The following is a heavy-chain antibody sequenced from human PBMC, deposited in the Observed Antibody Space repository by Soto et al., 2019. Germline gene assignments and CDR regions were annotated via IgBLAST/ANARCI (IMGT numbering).Heavy chain of an antibody. V-gene: IGHV3-66*01. CDR2: IYSGGST. CDR1: GFTVSSNY. D-gene: IGHD6-13*01. Sequence: SLRLSCAASGFTVSSNYMSWVRQAPGKGLEWVSVIYSGGSTYYADSVKGRFTISRDNSKNTLYLQMNSLRAEDTAVYYCAALIAAAVVDYWGQGTLVTVSS. J-gene: IGHJ4*02. CDR3: AALIAAAVVDY.